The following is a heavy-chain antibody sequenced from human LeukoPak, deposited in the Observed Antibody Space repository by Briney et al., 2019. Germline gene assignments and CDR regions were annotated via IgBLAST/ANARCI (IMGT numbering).Heavy chain of an antibody. CDR3: ARVCSSTSCYNPDFDY. J-gene: IGHJ4*02. CDR1: GYTFTGYY. Sequence: ASVKVSCKASGYTFTGYYMHRVRQAPGQGLEWMGRTNPNSGGTNYAQKFQGRVTMTRDTSISTAYMELSRLRSDDTAVYYCARVCSSTSCYNPDFDYWGQGTLVTVSS. D-gene: IGHD2-2*02. CDR2: TNPNSGGT. V-gene: IGHV1-2*06.